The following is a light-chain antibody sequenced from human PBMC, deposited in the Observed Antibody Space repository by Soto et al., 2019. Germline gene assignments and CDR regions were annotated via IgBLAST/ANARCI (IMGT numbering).Light chain of an antibody. CDR1: QSVSNY. Sequence: EIVLTQSPGTLSLSPGERATLSCRASQSVSNYLAWYQQKPGQAPRLLIYDASNRATGIPARFSGSGSGTDFTLTITSLQPEDFATYYCQQYDMFGPGTKVDIK. CDR3: QQYDM. V-gene: IGKV3-11*01. CDR2: DAS. J-gene: IGKJ1*01.